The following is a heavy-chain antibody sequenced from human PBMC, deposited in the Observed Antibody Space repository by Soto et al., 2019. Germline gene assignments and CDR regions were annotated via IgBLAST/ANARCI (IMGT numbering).Heavy chain of an antibody. CDR3: ARDLGQWLPRAYYFDY. J-gene: IGHJ4*02. D-gene: IGHD6-19*01. V-gene: IGHV3-48*02. CDR2: ISSSSSTI. CDR1: GFTFSSYS. Sequence: EVQLVESGGGLVQPGGSLRLSCAASGFTFSSYSMNWVRQAPGKGLEWVSYISSSSSTIYYADSVKGRFTISRDNAKNSLYLQMNSLRDEDTAVYYCARDLGQWLPRAYYFDYWGQGTLVTVSS.